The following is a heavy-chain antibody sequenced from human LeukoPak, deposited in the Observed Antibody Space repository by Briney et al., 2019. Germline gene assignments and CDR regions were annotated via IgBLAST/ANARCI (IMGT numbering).Heavy chain of an antibody. J-gene: IGHJ5*02. CDR3: AKTGLGWELLPP. Sequence: GGSLRLSCAASGFTFSSYAMSWVRQAPGKGLEWVSVISSSGHSTHFADSVKGRFTISRDNSKNTVYLQMNSLRAEDTAVYYCAKTGLGWELLPPWGQGTLVTVSS. CDR1: GFTFSSYA. CDR2: ISSSGHST. V-gene: IGHV3-23*01. D-gene: IGHD1-26*01.